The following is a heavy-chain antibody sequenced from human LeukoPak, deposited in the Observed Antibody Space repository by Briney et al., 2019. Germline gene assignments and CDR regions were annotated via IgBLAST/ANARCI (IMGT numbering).Heavy chain of an antibody. Sequence: SETLSLTCTVSGGSISSSSYYWGWIRQPPGKGLEWIGSIYYSGSTYYNPSLKSRVTISVDTSKNQFSLKLSSVTAADTAVYYCASQAAYSFDYWGQGTLVTVSS. J-gene: IGHJ4*02. V-gene: IGHV4-39*01. D-gene: IGHD2-15*01. CDR2: IYYSGST. CDR3: ASQAAYSFDY. CDR1: GGSISSSSYY.